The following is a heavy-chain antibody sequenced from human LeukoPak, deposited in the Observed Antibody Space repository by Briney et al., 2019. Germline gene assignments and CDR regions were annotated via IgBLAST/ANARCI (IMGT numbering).Heavy chain of an antibody. V-gene: IGHV3-30-3*01. CDR2: ISYDRSNK. CDR1: GFTFSSYA. D-gene: IGHD3-22*01. Sequence: GGSLRLSCAASGFTFSSYAMHWVRQAPGKGLEWVAVISYDRSNKYYADSVKGRFTISRDNSKNTLYLQMNSLRAEDTAVYYCATLRKDYDSSGYYYEGFDYWGQGTLVTVSS. CDR3: ATLRKDYDSSGYYYEGFDY. J-gene: IGHJ4*02.